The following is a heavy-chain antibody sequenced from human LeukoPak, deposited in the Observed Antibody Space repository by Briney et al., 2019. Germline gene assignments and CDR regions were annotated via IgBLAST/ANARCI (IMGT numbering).Heavy chain of an antibody. CDR3: ARDMRYYDYVWGSDRPKDY. CDR1: GYTLTSYG. Sequence: ASVQVSCQASGYTLTSYGISWVRQAPGQGLAWMGWISAYNGNTNYAQKLQGRVTMTTDTSTSTAYMELRSLRSDDTAVYYCARDMRYYDYVWGSDRPKDYWGQGTLVTVSS. CDR2: ISAYNGNT. J-gene: IGHJ4*02. D-gene: IGHD3-16*02. V-gene: IGHV1-18*01.